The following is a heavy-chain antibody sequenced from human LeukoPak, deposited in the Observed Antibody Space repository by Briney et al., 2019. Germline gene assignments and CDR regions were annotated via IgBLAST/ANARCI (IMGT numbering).Heavy chain of an antibody. CDR3: ARELWFGEFRSFYYMDV. J-gene: IGHJ6*03. D-gene: IGHD3-10*01. Sequence: SETLSLTCTVSGGSISSYYWSWIRQPAGKGLELIGRIYTSGSTNYNPSLKSRVTVSVDTSKNQFSLKLSSVTAADTAVYYCARELWFGEFRSFYYMDVWGKGTTVTVSS. CDR2: IYTSGST. V-gene: IGHV4-4*07. CDR1: GGSISSYY.